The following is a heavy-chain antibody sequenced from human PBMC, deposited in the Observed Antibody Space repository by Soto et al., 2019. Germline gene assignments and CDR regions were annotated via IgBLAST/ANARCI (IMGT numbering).Heavy chain of an antibody. V-gene: IGHV4-31*03. CDR2: IYYSGST. CDR3: ASSPGGGRQPGYYYYGMDV. J-gene: IGHJ6*02. D-gene: IGHD3-16*01. CDR1: GGSISSGGYY. Sequence: TLALTGTVSGGSISSGGYYGSWIRQHPGKGLEWIGYIYYSGSTYYNPSLKSRVTISVDTSKNQFSLKLSSVTAADTAVYYCASSPGGGRQPGYYYYGMDVWGQGTTVTVSS.